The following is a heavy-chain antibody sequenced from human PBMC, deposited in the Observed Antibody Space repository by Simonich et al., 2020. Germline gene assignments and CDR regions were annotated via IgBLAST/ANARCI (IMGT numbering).Heavy chain of an antibody. CDR3: ARNGLVGILKAFDI. CDR2: INPNSGGT. D-gene: IGHD2-21*01. Sequence: QVQLVQSGAEVKKPGASVKVSCKASGYTFTGYYMHWVRQAPGQGLEWRGWINPNSGGTNYAKKFQGRVTMTRDTSISTAYMELSRLRSDDTAVYYCARNGLVGILKAFDIWGQGTMVTVSS. CDR1: GYTFTGYY. V-gene: IGHV1-2*02. J-gene: IGHJ3*02.